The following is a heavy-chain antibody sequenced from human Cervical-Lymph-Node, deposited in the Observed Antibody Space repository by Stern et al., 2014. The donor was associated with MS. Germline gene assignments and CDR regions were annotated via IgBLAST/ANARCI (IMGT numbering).Heavy chain of an antibody. J-gene: IGHJ6*02. D-gene: IGHD3-10*01. CDR1: GGTFSSYT. CDR3: ARNHYYGSGREDYYGMDV. CDR2: IIPILGIA. V-gene: IGHV1-69*09. Sequence: QVQLVESVAEVKKPGSSVKVSCKASGGTFSSYTISWVRQAPGQGLEWMGRIIPILGIANYAQKVKGRVTITADKSKSTAYMELRSLRSEDTAVYYCARNHYYGSGREDYYGMDVWGQGTTVTVSS.